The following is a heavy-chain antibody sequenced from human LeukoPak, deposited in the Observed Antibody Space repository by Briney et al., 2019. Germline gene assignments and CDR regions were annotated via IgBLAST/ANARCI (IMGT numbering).Heavy chain of an antibody. CDR2: ISSDGATT. D-gene: IGHD3-3*01. CDR3: AGSTLWSGIFQY. V-gene: IGHV3-48*04. J-gene: IGHJ1*01. CDR1: GFTFSSYS. Sequence: PGGSLRPSCAASGFTFSSYSMTWVRQAPGEGLQWVSYISSDGATTYYADSVKGRFIISRDNAKNSLFLQINSLRAEDTAVYYCAGSTLWSGIFQYWGQGTLVTVSS.